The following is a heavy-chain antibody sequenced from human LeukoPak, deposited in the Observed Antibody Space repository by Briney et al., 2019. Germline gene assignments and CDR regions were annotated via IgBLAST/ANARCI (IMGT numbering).Heavy chain of an antibody. Sequence: SETLSLTCAVYGGSFSGYYWSWIRQPPGKGLEWIGDINHSGSTNYNPSLKSRVTISVDTSKNQFSLKLSSVTAADTAVYYCASGKVEMATQSQFDYWGQGTLVTVSS. D-gene: IGHD5-24*01. CDR3: ASGKVEMATQSQFDY. CDR1: GGSFSGYY. V-gene: IGHV4-34*01. J-gene: IGHJ4*02. CDR2: INHSGST.